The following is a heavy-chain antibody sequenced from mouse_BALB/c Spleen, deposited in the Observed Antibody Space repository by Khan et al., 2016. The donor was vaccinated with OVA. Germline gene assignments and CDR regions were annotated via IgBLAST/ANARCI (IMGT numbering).Heavy chain of an antibody. V-gene: IGHV3-2*02. CDR2: IKYSGST. J-gene: IGHJ2*01. CDR1: GYAITSDYA. Sequence: EVQLQESGPGLVKPSQSLSLTCTVTGYAITSDYAWNWIRQFPGNKLEWMGYIKYSGSTSYNPSLKNRISFTRDKSKNKVFLQLKSVTSEDTATYYCARSGTISTVVVTDFDFWVQGTTLTVSS. CDR3: ARSGTISTVVVTDFDF. D-gene: IGHD1-1*01.